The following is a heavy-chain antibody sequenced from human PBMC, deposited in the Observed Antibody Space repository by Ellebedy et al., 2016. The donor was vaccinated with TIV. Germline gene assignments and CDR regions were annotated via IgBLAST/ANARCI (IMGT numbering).Heavy chain of an antibody. CDR2: TYPVASTT. V-gene: IGHV5-51*01. CDR1: GSKLTNYW. J-gene: IGHJ4*02. Sequence: PGGSLRPSCRRFGSKLTNYWIGWVRQLPGKGLEWIGITYPVASTTMYSPSFQGKVTIPADKSVSTAYLQWTSLKAADTALYFCASNYGYGVHVDFWGQGTLVIVSS. CDR3: ASNYGYGVHVDF. D-gene: IGHD5-18*01.